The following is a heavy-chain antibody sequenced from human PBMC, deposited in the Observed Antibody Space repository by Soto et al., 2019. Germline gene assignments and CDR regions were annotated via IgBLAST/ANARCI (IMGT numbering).Heavy chain of an antibody. CDR2: IIPILGNT. Sequence: ASVKVSCKASGGTFSSYTISWVRQAPGQGLEWMGRIIPILGNTNYAQKFQGRVTMTRDLSTSTVYIELSSLSSEDTAVYYCARVNDYGDYGFDYWGQGTLVTVSS. CDR3: ARVNDYGDYGFDY. V-gene: IGHV1-69*08. CDR1: GGTFSSYT. D-gene: IGHD4-17*01. J-gene: IGHJ4*02.